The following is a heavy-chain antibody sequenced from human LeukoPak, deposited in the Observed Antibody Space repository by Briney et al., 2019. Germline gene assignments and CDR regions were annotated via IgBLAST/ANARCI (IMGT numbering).Heavy chain of an antibody. CDR3: ARQNTPHGNFDY. Sequence: GGSLRLPCAASGFTLSNYAMHWVRQPAGEGLEWVSALGTAGDTFYPGSVKGRFTISSDNAKKSLFLQMNSPRAEDTAVYYCARQNTPHGNFDYWGQGTLVTVSS. CDR2: LGTAGDT. J-gene: IGHJ4*02. V-gene: IGHV3-13*01. D-gene: IGHD5-24*01. CDR1: GFTLSNYA.